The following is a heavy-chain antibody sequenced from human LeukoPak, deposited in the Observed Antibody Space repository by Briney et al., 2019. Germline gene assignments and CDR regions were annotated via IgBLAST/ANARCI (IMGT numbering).Heavy chain of an antibody. J-gene: IGHJ6*03. D-gene: IGHD1-26*01. CDR3: ARVIGYYYYYMDV. V-gene: IGHV1-46*01. CDR1: GYTFTSYY. CDR2: ISPNGGGT. Sequence: ASVKVSCKASGYTFTSYYIHWVRQAPGQGLEWMGIISPNGGGTRYADNFQGRVTMTSDTSGSTAYMELRSLRSDDTAVYYCARVIGYYYYYMDVWGKGTTVTVSS.